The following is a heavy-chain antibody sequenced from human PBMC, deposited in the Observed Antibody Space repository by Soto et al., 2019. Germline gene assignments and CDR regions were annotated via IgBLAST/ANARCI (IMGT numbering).Heavy chain of an antibody. D-gene: IGHD6-13*01. V-gene: IGHV4-30-2*01. Sequence: SETLSLTCAVSGGSISSGGYSWSWIRQPPGKGLEWIGYIYHSGSTYYNPSLKSRVTISLDKSNNHFSLKLTSVTAADTAIYYCARDPSGAYSSSYSGIDYWGQGSLVTVSS. CDR3: ARDPSGAYSSSYSGIDY. J-gene: IGHJ4*02. CDR1: GGSISSGGYS. CDR2: IYHSGST.